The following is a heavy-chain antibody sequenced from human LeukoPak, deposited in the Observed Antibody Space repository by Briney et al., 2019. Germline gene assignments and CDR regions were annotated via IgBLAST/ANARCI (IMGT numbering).Heavy chain of an antibody. V-gene: IGHV3-30-3*01. CDR1: GFTFSNSY. Sequence: GGSLRLSCAASGFTFSNSYMSWVRQAPGKGLEWVAVISYDGSNKYYADSVKGRFTISRDNSKNTLYLQMNSLRAEDTAVYYCARDGSSGWTWYFDYWGQGTLVTVSS. CDR3: ARDGSSGWTWYFDY. D-gene: IGHD6-19*01. J-gene: IGHJ4*02. CDR2: ISYDGSNK.